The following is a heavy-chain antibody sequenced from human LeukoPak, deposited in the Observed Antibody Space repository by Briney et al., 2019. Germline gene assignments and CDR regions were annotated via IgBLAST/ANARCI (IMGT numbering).Heavy chain of an antibody. CDR2: ISSGSSTI. V-gene: IGHV3-48*01. J-gene: IGHJ4*02. Sequence: GGSLRLSCAASGFTFSTYSMNWVRQAPGKGLEWVSYISSGSSTIYYADSVKGRFTISRDNTKNSLYLQMNSLRAEDTAVYYCANSAGGSGYYRPLDYWGQGTLVTVSS. CDR3: ANSAGGSGYYRPLDY. CDR1: GFTFSTYS. D-gene: IGHD3-22*01.